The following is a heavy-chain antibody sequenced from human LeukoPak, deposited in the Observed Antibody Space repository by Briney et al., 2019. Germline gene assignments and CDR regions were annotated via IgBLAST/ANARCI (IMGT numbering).Heavy chain of an antibody. Sequence: PGRSLRLSCAASGFTFSSYGMHWVRQAPGKGLEWVAVISYDGSNKYYADSVKGRFTISRDNSKNTLYQQMNSLRAEDTAVYYCARASVAGTDYWGQGTLVTVSS. CDR3: ARASVAGTDY. CDR1: GFTFSSYG. V-gene: IGHV3-30*03. CDR2: ISYDGSNK. D-gene: IGHD6-19*01. J-gene: IGHJ4*02.